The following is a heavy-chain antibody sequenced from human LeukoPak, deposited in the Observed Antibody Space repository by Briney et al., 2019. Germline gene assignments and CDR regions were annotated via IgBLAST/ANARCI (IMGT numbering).Heavy chain of an antibody. J-gene: IGHJ4*02. CDR2: IYYSGST. CDR3: AREMLEYLYKDY. V-gene: IGHV4-39*07. CDR1: GGSISSSNYY. D-gene: IGHD3-16*01. Sequence: SETLSLTCTVSGGSISSSNYYWGWIRQPPGKGLEWIGSIYYSGSTYYNPSLKSRVTISVDTSKNQFSLKLSSVTAADTAVYFCAREMLEYLYKDYWGQGALVTVSS.